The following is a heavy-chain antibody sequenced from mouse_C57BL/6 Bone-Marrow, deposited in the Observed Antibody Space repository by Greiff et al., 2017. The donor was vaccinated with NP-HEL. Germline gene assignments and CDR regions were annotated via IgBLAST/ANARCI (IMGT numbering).Heavy chain of an antibody. J-gene: IGHJ4*01. Sequence: EVQRVESGPEMVKPGASVKISCKASGYSFTDYNMNWVKQSNGKSLEWIGVINPNYGTTSYNQKFKGKATLTVDQSSSTAYMQLNSLTSEDSAVYYCAREGEDGYYYAMDYWGQGTSVTVSS. CDR2: INPNYGTT. CDR1: GYSFTDYN. D-gene: IGHD2-3*01. CDR3: AREGEDGYYYAMDY. V-gene: IGHV1-39*01.